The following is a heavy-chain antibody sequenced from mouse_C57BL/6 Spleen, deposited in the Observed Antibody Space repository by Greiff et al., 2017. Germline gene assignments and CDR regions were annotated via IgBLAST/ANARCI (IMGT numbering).Heavy chain of an antibody. J-gene: IGHJ1*03. V-gene: IGHV1-69*01. CDR3: ARKGPRRYFDV. CDR2: IDPSDSYT. D-gene: IGHD6-1*01. Sequence: QVQLQQPGAELVMPGASVKLSCKASGYTFTSYWMHWVKQRPGQGLEWIGEIDPSDSYTNYNQKFKGKSTLTVDKSSSTAYMQLSSLTSEDSAVYCCARKGPRRYFDVWGTGTTVTVSS. CDR1: GYTFTSYW.